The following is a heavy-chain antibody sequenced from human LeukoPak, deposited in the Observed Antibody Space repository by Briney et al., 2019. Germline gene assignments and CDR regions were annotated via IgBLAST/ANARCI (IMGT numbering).Heavy chain of an antibody. CDR3: ARDTRTMTAVTRGQHYYYGLDV. D-gene: IGHD4-17*01. Sequence: GSVGVSFKASGYTFTNYYLHWVRQAPGHGVEWMAIINPSDGGTYYEQKLQGRVTVTRDTSTSTVYMELSSLRSEDTAVYYCARDTRTMTAVTRGQHYYYGLDVWGQGTTVTVSS. CDR1: GYTFTNYY. V-gene: IGHV1-46*01. J-gene: IGHJ6*02. CDR2: INPSDGGT.